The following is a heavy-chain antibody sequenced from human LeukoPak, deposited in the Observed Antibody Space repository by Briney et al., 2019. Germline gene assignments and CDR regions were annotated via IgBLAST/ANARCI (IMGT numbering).Heavy chain of an antibody. J-gene: IGHJ4*02. CDR1: VASTSSSRYC. D-gene: IGHD3-22*01. CDR2: IYNSGST. Sequence: PSETLSLTCTVAVASTSSSRYCWGWIRQPPGKGLEWIASIYNSGSTYDNPSLKSRVTISLDTSKNQFSLKLSTVTAAGAAVYFWARRECYDSSGCRWGQGTLVTVSS. CDR3: ARRECYDSSGCR. V-gene: IGHV4-39*01.